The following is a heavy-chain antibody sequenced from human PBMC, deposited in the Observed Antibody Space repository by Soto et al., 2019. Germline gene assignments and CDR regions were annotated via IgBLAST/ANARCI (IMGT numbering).Heavy chain of an antibody. CDR2: ISNSGGNT. V-gene: IGHV3-23*01. J-gene: IGHJ4*02. D-gene: IGHD2-2*01. CDR3: ASRNLVPCDSTMCYATSLDY. Sequence: GGSLRLSCAASGFTLSSYSMSWVRQAPGKGLEWVSLISNSGGNTYYADSVKGRFTISRDTSKNTLYLQMSSLRAEDTAVYYCASRNLVPCDSTMCYATSLDYWGQGTLVTVSS. CDR1: GFTLSSYS.